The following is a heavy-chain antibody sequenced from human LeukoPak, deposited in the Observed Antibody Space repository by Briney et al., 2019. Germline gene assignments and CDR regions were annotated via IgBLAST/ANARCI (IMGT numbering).Heavy chain of an antibody. J-gene: IGHJ6*03. CDR2: IYPGDSDT. CDR3: ARQAYSQLLSHCYYYKDV. CDR1: GYSFTSYW. D-gene: IGHD2-2*01. Sequence: GESLKISCKGSGYSFTSYWIGWVRQMPGKGLEWMGIIYPGDSDTRYSPSFQGQVTISADKSISTAYLQWSSLKASDTAMYYCARQAYSQLLSHCYYYKDVWGKGTTVTVSS. V-gene: IGHV5-51*01.